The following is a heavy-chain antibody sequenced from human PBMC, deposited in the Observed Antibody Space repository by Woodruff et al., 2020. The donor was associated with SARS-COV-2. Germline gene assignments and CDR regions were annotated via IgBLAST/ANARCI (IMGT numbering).Heavy chain of an antibody. V-gene: IGHV1-2*02. CDR3: ARLYYYDSSGYAFDI. D-gene: IGHD3-22*01. J-gene: IGHJ3*02. Sequence: PNSGGTNYAQKFQGRVTMTRDTSISTAYMELSRLRSDDTAVYYCARLYYYDSSGYAFDIWGQGTMVTVSS. CDR2: PNSGGT.